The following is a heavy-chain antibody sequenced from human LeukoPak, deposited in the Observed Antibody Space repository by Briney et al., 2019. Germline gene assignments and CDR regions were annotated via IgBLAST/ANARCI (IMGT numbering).Heavy chain of an antibody. CDR2: IYSGGST. CDR3: ARDPAAVAINTYG. J-gene: IGHJ4*02. Sequence: PGGSLRLSCAASGFTVSNNYMNWVRQAPGKGLEWVSLIYSGGSTSCADSVKGRFTISRDSSKNTLYLQMNNLRVEDTAVYYCARDPAAVAINTYGWGQGTLVTVSS. D-gene: IGHD5-24*01. V-gene: IGHV3-66*01. CDR1: GFTVSNNY.